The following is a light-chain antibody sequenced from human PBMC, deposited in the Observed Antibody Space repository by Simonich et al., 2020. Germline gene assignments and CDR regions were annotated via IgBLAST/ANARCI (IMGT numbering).Light chain of an antibody. CDR1: QSVSSN. CDR3: QQYNNWPFT. J-gene: IGKJ3*01. V-gene: IGKV3-15*01. Sequence: EIVMTQSPATLSVSPGERATLSCRASQSVSSNFAWYQQKPGQAPRLLLYGASPRATGIPAMFSGSGSGTEFTLTISSMQSEDFAVYYCQQYNNWPFTFGPGTKVDIK. CDR2: GAS.